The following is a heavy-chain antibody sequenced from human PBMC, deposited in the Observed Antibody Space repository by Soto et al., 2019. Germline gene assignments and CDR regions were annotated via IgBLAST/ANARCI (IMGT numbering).Heavy chain of an antibody. J-gene: IGHJ3*02. Sequence: QVQLQESGPGLVKPSETLSLTCTVSGGAISDYYWNWIRQPPGKGLEWIGYIHYTGSSNYSPSLKRRVTVSVDTSRDQFSLTLRSVTAADTALYYCARGFLTSDAFDIWGQGTMVTVSS. CDR1: GGAISDYY. D-gene: IGHD4-17*01. CDR2: IHYTGSS. CDR3: ARGFLTSDAFDI. V-gene: IGHV4-59*01.